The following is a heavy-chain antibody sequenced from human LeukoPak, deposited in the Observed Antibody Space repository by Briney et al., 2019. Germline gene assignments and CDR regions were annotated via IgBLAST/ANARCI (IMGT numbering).Heavy chain of an antibody. Sequence: ASVKVSCKASGYTFTSYGISWVRQAPGQGLEWMGRISAYNGNTNYAQKLQGRVTMTTDTSTSTAYMELRSLRSDDTAVYYCARDVEMATIHAFDYWGQGTLVTVSS. D-gene: IGHD5-24*01. V-gene: IGHV1-18*01. CDR1: GYTFTSYG. CDR2: ISAYNGNT. J-gene: IGHJ4*02. CDR3: ARDVEMATIHAFDY.